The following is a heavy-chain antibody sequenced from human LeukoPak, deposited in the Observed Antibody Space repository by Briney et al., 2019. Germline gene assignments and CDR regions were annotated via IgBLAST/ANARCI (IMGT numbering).Heavy chain of an antibody. Sequence: SETLSLTCTVSGGSISSDASYWAWIRQPPGKGLEWIGSIYYSGSPYYNPSLKSRVTLSIDTSKNQFSLKLSSVTAADTAMFFCARLFSSGWEYHNGMDVWGQGTTITVSS. CDR2: IYYSGSP. J-gene: IGHJ6*02. CDR1: GGSISSDASY. CDR3: ARLFSSGWEYHNGMDV. D-gene: IGHD6-19*01. V-gene: IGHV4-39*01.